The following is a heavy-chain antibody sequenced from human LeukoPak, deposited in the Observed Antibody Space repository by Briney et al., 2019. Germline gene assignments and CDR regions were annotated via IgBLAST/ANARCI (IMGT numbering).Heavy chain of an antibody. CDR2: IYTSGST. D-gene: IGHD3-22*01. CDR3: ARDPPYYYDSSGFDL. V-gene: IGHV4-61*02. CDR1: GGSISSGSYY. Sequence: SETLSLTCTVSGGSISSGSYYWSWIRQPAGKGLEWIGRIYTSGSTNYNPSLKSRVTISVDTSKNQFSLKLSSVTAADTAVYYCARDPPYYYDSSGFDLWGRGNLVTVSS. J-gene: IGHJ2*01.